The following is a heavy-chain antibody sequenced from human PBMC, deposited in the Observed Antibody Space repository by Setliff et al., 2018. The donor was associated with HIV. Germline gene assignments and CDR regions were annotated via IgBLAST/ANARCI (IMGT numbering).Heavy chain of an antibody. CDR2: IKNTGAT. Sequence: GGSLRLSCAASGFTFRDAWMSWVRQAPGKGLEWIGLIKNTGATQFAAPGKDRFTISRDVSKTTVYLQMSSLKTEDTALYFCAADLPSRGGGEFDYWGQGTQVTVSS. V-gene: IGHV3-15*01. J-gene: IGHJ4*02. CDR1: GFTFRDAW. CDR3: AADLPSRGGGEFDY. D-gene: IGHD3-10*01.